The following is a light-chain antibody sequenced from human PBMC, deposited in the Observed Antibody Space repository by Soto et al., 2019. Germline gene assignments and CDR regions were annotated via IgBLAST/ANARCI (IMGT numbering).Light chain of an antibody. Sequence: EIVLTQSPATLSLSPGERATLSCRASQSVSSYLAWYQQKPGQAPRLLISDASNRATGIPARFSGSGSGTDFTLTISSLEPEDFAIYYCQQRSNWPITFGQGTRLEIE. CDR2: DAS. CDR1: QSVSSY. J-gene: IGKJ5*01. CDR3: QQRSNWPIT. V-gene: IGKV3-11*01.